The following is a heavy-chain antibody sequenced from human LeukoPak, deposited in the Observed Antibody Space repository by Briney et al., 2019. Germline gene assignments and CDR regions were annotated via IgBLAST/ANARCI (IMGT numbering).Heavy chain of an antibody. D-gene: IGHD6-25*01. Sequence: SETLSPTCTVSGGSISSYYWSWIRQPPGKGLEWIGYIYYSGSTNYNPSLKSRVTISVDTSKNQFSLKLSSVTAADTAVYYCARDRQRPSLGMDVWGKGTTVTVSS. CDR3: ARDRQRPSLGMDV. J-gene: IGHJ6*04. CDR2: IYYSGST. V-gene: IGHV4-59*01. CDR1: GGSISSYY.